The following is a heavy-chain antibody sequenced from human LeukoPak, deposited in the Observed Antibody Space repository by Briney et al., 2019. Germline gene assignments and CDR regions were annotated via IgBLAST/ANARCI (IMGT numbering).Heavy chain of an antibody. CDR3: AKLAVAGDSDHFDY. J-gene: IGHJ4*02. CDR2: ISYDGSNK. V-gene: IGHV3-30*18. D-gene: IGHD6-19*01. Sequence: GGSLRLSCAASGFTFSSYGMLWVRQAPGKGLEWVAVISYDGSNKYYADSVKGRFTISRDNSKNTLYLQMNSLRAEDTVVYYCAKLAVAGDSDHFDYWGQGTLVTVSS. CDR1: GFTFSSYG.